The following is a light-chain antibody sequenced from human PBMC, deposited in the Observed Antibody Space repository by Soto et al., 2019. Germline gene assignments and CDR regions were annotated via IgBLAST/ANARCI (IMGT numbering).Light chain of an antibody. CDR1: SSDVGGYNY. CDR3: SSYAGSNILL. Sequence: QSALTQPPSASGSPGQSVTISCTGSSSDVGGYNYVSWYQQHPGKAPKLMIYEVTKRPPGVPDRFSGSKSGNTASLTVSGLQAEDEADYYCSSYAGSNILLFGGGTKLTVL. CDR2: EVT. J-gene: IGLJ3*02. V-gene: IGLV2-8*01.